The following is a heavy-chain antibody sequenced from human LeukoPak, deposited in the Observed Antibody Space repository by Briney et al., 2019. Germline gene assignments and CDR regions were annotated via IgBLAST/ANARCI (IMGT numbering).Heavy chain of an antibody. CDR2: ISGSGGST. D-gene: IGHD6-19*01. J-gene: IGHJ4*02. V-gene: IGHV3-23*01. CDR3: AKGWSSGWYLEYFDY. CDR1: GFTCISHA. Sequence: PGASLRLSWAASGFTCISHAMSWVRQAPGKGLEWVSAISGSGGSTYYADSVKGRFTISRDNSKNTLYLQMNSLRAEDTAVYYCAKGWSSGWYLEYFDYWGQGTLVTVSS.